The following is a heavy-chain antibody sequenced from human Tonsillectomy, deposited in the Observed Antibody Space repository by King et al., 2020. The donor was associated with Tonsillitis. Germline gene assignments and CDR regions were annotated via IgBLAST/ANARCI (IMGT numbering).Heavy chain of an antibody. V-gene: IGHV4-39*01. D-gene: IGHD3-9*01. CDR1: GGSITISTYS. CDR3: ARLPTGYPNWFDP. CDR2: FHSNGNS. J-gene: IGHJ5*02. Sequence: QLQESGPGLVKPSETLSLTCTVSGGSITISTYSWGWLRPPPGKSLEWIATFHSNGNSYSHPSLKRIATLSLDTSSNHSTLKLTSVTATDTDHYYCARLPTGYPNWFDPWGQGTLVTVSS.